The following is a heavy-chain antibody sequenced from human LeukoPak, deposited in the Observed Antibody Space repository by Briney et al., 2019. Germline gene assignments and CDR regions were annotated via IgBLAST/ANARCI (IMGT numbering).Heavy chain of an antibody. Sequence: GGSLRLSCAASGFTVSSNYMSWVRQAPGKGLEWVSVTYSGGSTYYADSVKGRLTISRDNSKNTLYLQMNSLRAEDTAVYYCAAIVGAYDAFDIWGQGTMVTVSS. J-gene: IGHJ3*02. CDR1: GFTVSSNY. V-gene: IGHV3-53*01. CDR2: TYSGGST. D-gene: IGHD1-26*01. CDR3: AAIVGAYDAFDI.